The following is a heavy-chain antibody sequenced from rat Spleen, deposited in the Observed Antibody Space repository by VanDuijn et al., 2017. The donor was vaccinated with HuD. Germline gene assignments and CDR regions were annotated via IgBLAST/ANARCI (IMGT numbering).Heavy chain of an antibody. CDR2: ISSGGST. CDR1: GFSLTSTG. CDR3: TRGVYSSYVMDA. J-gene: IGHJ4*01. V-gene: IGHV2S12*01. D-gene: IGHD1-2*01. Sequence: QVQLKESGPGLVQPSQTLSLTCTVSGFSLTSTGVSWVRQPPGKGLEWIAAISSGGSTYYNSALKSRLSISRDTSKSQVFLKMNSLQTEDTAIYFCTRGVYSSYVMDAWGQGASVTVSS.